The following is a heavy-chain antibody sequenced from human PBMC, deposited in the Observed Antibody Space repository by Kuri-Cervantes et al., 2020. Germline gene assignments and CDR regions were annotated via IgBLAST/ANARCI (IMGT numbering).Heavy chain of an antibody. Sequence: SETLSLTCTVSGGSISSSSYYWGWIRQPPGKGLEWIGSIYYSGSTYYNPSLKSRVTISLDTSKNQFSLKLSSVTAADTAVYYCARAYSSSSYDWLDPWGQGTLVTVSS. J-gene: IGHJ5*02. CDR2: IYYSGST. D-gene: IGHD6-6*01. V-gene: IGHV4-39*01. CDR3: ARAYSSSSYDWLDP. CDR1: GGSISSSSYY.